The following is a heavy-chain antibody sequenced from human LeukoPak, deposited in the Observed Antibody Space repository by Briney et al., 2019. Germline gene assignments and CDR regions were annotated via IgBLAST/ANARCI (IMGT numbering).Heavy chain of an antibody. D-gene: IGHD3-10*01. CDR1: GFTFSSYS. Sequence: GGSLRLSCAASGFTFSSYSMNWVRQAPGKGLEWVSYISSSSSTIYYADSVKGRFTISRDNAKNTLYLQMNSLRAEDTAVYYCARDLRIGVLLGAFDIWGQGTMVTVSS. J-gene: IGHJ3*02. V-gene: IGHV3-48*04. CDR3: ARDLRIGVLLGAFDI. CDR2: ISSSSSTI.